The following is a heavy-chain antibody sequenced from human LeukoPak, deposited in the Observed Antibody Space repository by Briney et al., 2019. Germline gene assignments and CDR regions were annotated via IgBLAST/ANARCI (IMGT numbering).Heavy chain of an antibody. D-gene: IGHD6-13*01. CDR3: ARVTAAAIPDY. Sequence: ASVKVSCKASGYTFTSYGISWVRQAPGQGLEWMGWINPNSGGTNYAQKLQGRVTMTTDTSTSTAYMELRSLRSDDTAVYYCARVTAAAIPDYWGQGTLVTVSS. CDR2: INPNSGGT. V-gene: IGHV1-18*01. J-gene: IGHJ4*02. CDR1: GYTFTSYG.